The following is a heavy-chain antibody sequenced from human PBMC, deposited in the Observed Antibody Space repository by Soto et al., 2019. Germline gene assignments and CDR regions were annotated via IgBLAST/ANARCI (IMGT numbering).Heavy chain of an antibody. Sequence: QVQLVQSGAEVKKPGASVKVSCKASGYTFTRYGISGVRQAPGQGLEWMGWISAYNGNTNYAQKLQGRVTMTTDTSTSTAYMELRSLRSDDTAVYYCARVNDYVWGSYRGSYAWVDYWGQGTLVTVSS. V-gene: IGHV1-18*01. CDR2: ISAYNGNT. D-gene: IGHD3-16*02. CDR1: GYTFTRYG. J-gene: IGHJ4*02. CDR3: ARVNDYVWGSYRGSYAWVDY.